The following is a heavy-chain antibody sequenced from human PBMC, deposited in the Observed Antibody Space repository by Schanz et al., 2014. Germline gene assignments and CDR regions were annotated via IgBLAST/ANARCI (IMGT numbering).Heavy chain of an antibody. CDR1: GYRVRDVS. J-gene: IGHJ4*02. CDR2: FDLEQGQT. CDR3: TFPTGPFYGSGSCFNY. D-gene: IGHD3-10*01. V-gene: IGHV1-24*01. Sequence: QVDLIQTGAEAGKPGASVKVSCKVSGYRVRDVSIHWVRAVPGRGLQWLGGFDLEQGQTIYAHEFQGRVIMTEDTSTDTAYLELSSLTSDDTAVYYCTFPTGPFYGSGSCFNYWGPGTLXTVSS.